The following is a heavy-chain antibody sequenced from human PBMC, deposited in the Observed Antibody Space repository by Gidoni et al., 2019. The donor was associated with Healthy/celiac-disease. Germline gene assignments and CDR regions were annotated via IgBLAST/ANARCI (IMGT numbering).Heavy chain of an antibody. CDR1: GFTFCSYA. D-gene: IGHD2-21*02. J-gene: IGHJ6*02. CDR3: ARVHAYCGGDCYSWYYYYGMDV. CDR2: ISYDGSNK. V-gene: IGHV3-30-3*01. Sequence: QVQLVESGGGVVQPGRSLRLSCAASGFTFCSYAMHWVRQAPGKGLEWVAVISYDGSNKYYADSVKGRFTISRDNSKNTLYLQMNSLRAEDTAVYYCARVHAYCGGDCYSWYYYYGMDVWGQGTTVTVSS.